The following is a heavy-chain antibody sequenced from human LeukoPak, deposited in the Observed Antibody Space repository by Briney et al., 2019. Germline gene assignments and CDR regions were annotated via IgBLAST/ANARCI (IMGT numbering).Heavy chain of an antibody. J-gene: IGHJ5*02. V-gene: IGHV4-34*01. CDR3: ARGGIRYCSSTSCYRWFDP. CDR1: GGSFSGYY. CDR2: INHSGST. Sequence: SETLSLTCAVYGGSFSGYYWSWIRQPPGKGLEWIGEINHSGSTNYNPSLKSRVTISVDTSKNQFSLKLSSVTAADTAVHYCARGGIRYCSSTSCYRWFDPWGQGTLVTVSS. D-gene: IGHD2-2*02.